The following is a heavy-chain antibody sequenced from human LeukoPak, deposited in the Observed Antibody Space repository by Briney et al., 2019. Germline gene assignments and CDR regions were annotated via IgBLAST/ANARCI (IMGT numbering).Heavy chain of an antibody. Sequence: ASVKVSCKASGYTFTGYYIHWVRQAPGQGLEWMGIINPSGGSTSYAQKFQGRVTMTRDMSTSTVYMELSSLRSEDTAVYYCASRYSGSFLGSAFDIWGQGTMVTVSS. J-gene: IGHJ3*02. CDR1: GYTFTGYY. CDR2: INPSGGST. D-gene: IGHD1-26*01. CDR3: ASRYSGSFLGSAFDI. V-gene: IGHV1-46*01.